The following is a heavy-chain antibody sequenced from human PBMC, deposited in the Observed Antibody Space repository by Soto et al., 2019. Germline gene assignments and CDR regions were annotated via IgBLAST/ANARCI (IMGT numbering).Heavy chain of an antibody. D-gene: IGHD6-19*01. J-gene: IGHJ4*02. CDR1: GYTFTSYG. Sequence: QVQLVQSGAEVKKPGASVKVSCKASGYTFTSYGISWVRQAPGQGLEWVGWISAYNGNTNYAQKLQDRITMTTDTSTSTAYIELRSLRSDDTAVYYCARERHNYSSGWYGVDYWGQGTLVTVSS. CDR3: ARERHNYSSGWYGVDY. V-gene: IGHV1-18*01. CDR2: ISAYNGNT.